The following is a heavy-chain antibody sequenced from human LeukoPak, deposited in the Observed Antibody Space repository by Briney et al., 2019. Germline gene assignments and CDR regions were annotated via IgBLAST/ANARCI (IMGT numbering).Heavy chain of an antibody. CDR2: ISSGGSTI. J-gene: IGHJ4*02. D-gene: IGHD2-2*01. Sequence: RPGGSLRLSCAASGFTFSSYEMNWVRQAPGKGLEWVLYISSGGSTIYYADSVKGRFTISRDNAKNSLYLQMNSLRAEDTAVYYCARAPLGYCSSTSCCFDYWGQGTLVTVSS. V-gene: IGHV3-48*03. CDR1: GFTFSSYE. CDR3: ARAPLGYCSSTSCCFDY.